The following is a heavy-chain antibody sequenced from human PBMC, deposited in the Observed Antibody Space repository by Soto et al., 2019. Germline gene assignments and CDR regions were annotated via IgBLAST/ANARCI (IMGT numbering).Heavy chain of an antibody. D-gene: IGHD3-16*02. CDR2: ISGSGGST. Sequence: EVRLLESGGGLVQPGGSLRLSCAASGCTFSSYAMSWVRQAPGKGLEWVSAISGSGGSTYYADSVKGRFTISRDNSKNTLYLQMNSLRAEDTAVYYCAKGVGDYVWGSYRRQPFYFDYWGQGTLVTVSS. V-gene: IGHV3-23*01. CDR3: AKGVGDYVWGSYRRQPFYFDY. J-gene: IGHJ4*02. CDR1: GCTFSSYA.